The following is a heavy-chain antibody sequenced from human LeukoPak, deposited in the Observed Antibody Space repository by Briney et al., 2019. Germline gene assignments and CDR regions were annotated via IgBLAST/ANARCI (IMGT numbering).Heavy chain of an antibody. CDR1: GYTFTGYY. CDR3: ARGIAVAGTILNYYGMDV. D-gene: IGHD6-19*01. J-gene: IGHJ6*02. V-gene: IGHV1-2*02. Sequence: ASVKVSCKASGYTFTGYYMHWVRQAPGQGLEWMGWINPNNGGTNYAQKLQGRVTMTTDTSTSTAYMELRSLRSDDTAVYYCARGIAVAGTILNYYGMDVWGQGTTVTVSS. CDR2: INPNNGGT.